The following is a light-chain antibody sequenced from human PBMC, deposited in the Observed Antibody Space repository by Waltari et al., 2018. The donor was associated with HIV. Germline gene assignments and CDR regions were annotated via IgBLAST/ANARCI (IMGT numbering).Light chain of an antibody. Sequence: SYELTQPPSISVSPGQTARLPCSGASLADQYLNWYQQKPGQAPLLVIYKDTERPSGIPERFFGSTSGTTVTLTIDGVQAEDEADYYCQSADNSDTYYVFGSGTKVTVL. CDR2: KDT. CDR1: SLADQY. J-gene: IGLJ1*01. V-gene: IGLV3-25*03. CDR3: QSADNSDTYYV.